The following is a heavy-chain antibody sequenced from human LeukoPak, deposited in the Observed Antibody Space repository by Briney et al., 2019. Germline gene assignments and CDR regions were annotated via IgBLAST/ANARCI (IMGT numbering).Heavy chain of an antibody. CDR3: ARETYYDILTGYYNPYYFDY. D-gene: IGHD3-9*01. CDR1: GYTFTSYG. Sequence: ASVKVSCKASGYTFTSYGISWVRQAPGQGPEWMGWISAYNGNTNYAQKLQGRVTMTTDTSTSTAYMELRSLRSDDTAVYYCARETYYDILTGYYNPYYFDYWGQGTLVTVSS. J-gene: IGHJ4*02. V-gene: IGHV1-18*01. CDR2: ISAYNGNT.